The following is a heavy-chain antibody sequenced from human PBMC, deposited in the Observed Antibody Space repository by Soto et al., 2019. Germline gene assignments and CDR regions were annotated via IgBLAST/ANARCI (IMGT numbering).Heavy chain of an antibody. CDR2: ISYDGSNK. J-gene: IGHJ4*02. V-gene: IGHV3-30-3*01. CDR1: GFTFRSYA. D-gene: IGHD2-2*01. CDR3: ARGPSSLTRFDY. Sequence: QVQLVESGGGVVQPGRSLRLSCSASGFTFRSYAMHWVRQAPGKGLEWVAVISYDGSNKYYADSVKGRFTISRDNSKSTLYLQMNSPRAEDTAVYYCARGPSSLTRFDYWGQGTLVTVSS.